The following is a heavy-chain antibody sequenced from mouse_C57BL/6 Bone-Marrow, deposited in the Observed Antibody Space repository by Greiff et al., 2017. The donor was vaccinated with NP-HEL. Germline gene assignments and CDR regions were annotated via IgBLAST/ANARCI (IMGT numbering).Heavy chain of an antibody. CDR1: GFTFSDYY. Sequence: EVHLVESGGGLVQPGGSLKLSCAASGFTFSDYYMYWVRQTPEKRLEWVAYISNGGGSTYYPDTVKGRFTISRDNAKNTLYLQMSRLKSEDTAMYYCARQGDSSGYDYWGQGTTLTVSS. CDR3: ARQGDSSGYDY. J-gene: IGHJ2*01. V-gene: IGHV5-12*01. CDR2: ISNGGGST. D-gene: IGHD3-2*02.